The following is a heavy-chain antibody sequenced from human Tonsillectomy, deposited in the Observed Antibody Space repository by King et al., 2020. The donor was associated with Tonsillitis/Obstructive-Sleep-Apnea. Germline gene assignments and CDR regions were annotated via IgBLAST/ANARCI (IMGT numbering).Heavy chain of an antibody. CDR1: GYTFTSYY. Sequence: QLVQSGAEVKKPGASVKVSCKASGYTFTSYYMHWVRQAPGQGLEWMGIISPSGGSTSYAQKFQGRVTMTRDTSTSTVYMELSSLRSEDTAVYYCAGDPGIVVVVAATNYYYYYMDVWGKGTTVTVSS. CDR2: ISPSGGST. J-gene: IGHJ6*03. CDR3: AGDPGIVVVVAATNYYYYYMDV. D-gene: IGHD2-15*01. V-gene: IGHV1-46*01.